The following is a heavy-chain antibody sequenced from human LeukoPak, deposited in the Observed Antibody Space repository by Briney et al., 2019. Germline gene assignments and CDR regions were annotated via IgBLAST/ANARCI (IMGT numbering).Heavy chain of an antibody. V-gene: IGHV1-69*13. D-gene: IGHD3-10*01. CDR1: GGTFSSYA. J-gene: IGHJ6*02. Sequence: GASVKVSCKASGGTFSSYAISWVRQAPGQGLEWMGGIIPIFGTANYAQKFQGRVTITADESTSTAYMELSSLRSEDTAVYYCARGGQLAPYYYYGMDVWGQGTTVTVSS. CDR2: IIPIFGTA. CDR3: ARGGQLAPYYYYGMDV.